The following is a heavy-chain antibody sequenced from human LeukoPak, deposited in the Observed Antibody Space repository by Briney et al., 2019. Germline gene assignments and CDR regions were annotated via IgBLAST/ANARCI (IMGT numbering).Heavy chain of an antibody. Sequence: SETLSLTCTVSGGSISSSTYYWGWIRQPPGKGLEWIGSIYYSGSTYYNPSLKSRVTISVDTSKNQFSLKLSSVTAADTAVYYCARDRESSGSFDYWGQGTLVTVSS. CDR1: GGSISSSTYY. V-gene: IGHV4-39*07. J-gene: IGHJ4*02. CDR3: ARDRESSGSFDY. D-gene: IGHD3-22*01. CDR2: IYYSGST.